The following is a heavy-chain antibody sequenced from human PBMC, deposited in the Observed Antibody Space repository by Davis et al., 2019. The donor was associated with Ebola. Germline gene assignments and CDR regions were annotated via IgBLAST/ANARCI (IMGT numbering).Heavy chain of an antibody. V-gene: IGHV3-21*04. D-gene: IGHD3-3*01. CDR3: AKSGLSFGVVKYHYGMDV. CDR2: ISSSSSYI. Sequence: GESLKISCAASGFTFSSYSMNWVRQAPGKGLEWVSSISSSSSYIYYADSVKGRFTISRDNAKNSLYLQMNSLRAEDTAVYYCAKSGLSFGVVKYHYGMDVWGKGTTVIVSS. J-gene: IGHJ6*04. CDR1: GFTFSSYS.